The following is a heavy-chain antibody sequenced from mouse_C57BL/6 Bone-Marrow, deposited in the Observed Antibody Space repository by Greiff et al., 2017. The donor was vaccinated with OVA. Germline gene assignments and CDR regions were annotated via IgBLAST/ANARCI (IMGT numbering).Heavy chain of an antibody. D-gene: IGHD2-1*01. CDR3: ARDDGYYGNYGAMDY. CDR2: INYDGSST. J-gene: IGHJ4*01. CDR1: GFTFSDYY. Sequence: EVKLVESEGGLVQPGRSMKLSCTASGFTFSDYYMAWVRQVPEKGLEWVANINYDGSSTYYLDSLKSRFIISRDNAKNILYLQMSSLKSEDTATYYCARDDGYYGNYGAMDYWGQGTSVTVSS. V-gene: IGHV5-16*01.